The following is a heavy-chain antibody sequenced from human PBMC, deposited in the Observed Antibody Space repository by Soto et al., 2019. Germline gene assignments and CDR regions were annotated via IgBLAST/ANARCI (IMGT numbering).Heavy chain of an antibody. J-gene: IGHJ4*02. D-gene: IGHD1-26*01. CDR1: GFTFSNVW. Sequence: EVQLVESGGGLVKPGGSLRLSCAASGFTFSNVWMSWVRQAPGKGLEWVGRIKSKTDGGTTEYAAPVKGRFTISRDDSKNTLYRQMNSPKTEDTAVYYCTANIVGATTLDYWGQGTLVTVSS. CDR3: TANIVGATTLDY. CDR2: IKSKTDGGTT. V-gene: IGHV3-15*01.